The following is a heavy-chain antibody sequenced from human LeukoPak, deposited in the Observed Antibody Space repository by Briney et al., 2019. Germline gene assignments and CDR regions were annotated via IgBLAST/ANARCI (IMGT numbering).Heavy chain of an antibody. J-gene: IGHJ5*02. V-gene: IGHV4-59*01. CDR3: ARANISSWWYDGNWFDP. Sequence: SETLSLTCTVSGGSISSYYWSWIRQPPGKGLEWIGYIYYSGSTNYNPSLKSRVTISVDTSKNQFSLKLSSVTAADTAVYYCARANISSWWYDGNWFDPWGQGTLVTVSS. CDR2: IYYSGST. CDR1: GGSISSYY. D-gene: IGHD6-13*01.